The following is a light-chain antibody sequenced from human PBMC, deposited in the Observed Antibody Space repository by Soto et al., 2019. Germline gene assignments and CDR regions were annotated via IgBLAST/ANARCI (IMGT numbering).Light chain of an antibody. J-gene: IGLJ1*01. Sequence: QSVLTQPPSASGSPGQSVTISCTGTSSDVGAYNYVSWYQQHPGKAPKLMIYEVNKRPSGVPDRFSGSKSGDTASLTVSGLQADDEADYYCSSYAGTSNFYVXGTGTKVTVL. CDR3: SSYAGTSNFYV. CDR2: EVN. CDR1: SSDVGAYNY. V-gene: IGLV2-8*01.